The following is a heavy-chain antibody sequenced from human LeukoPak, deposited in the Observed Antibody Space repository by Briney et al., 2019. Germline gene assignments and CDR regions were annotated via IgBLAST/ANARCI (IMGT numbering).Heavy chain of an antibody. D-gene: IGHD3-10*01. CDR3: ARVRDYYGSGSYYNGAYYYYGMDV. V-gene: IGHV4-59*01. Sequence: SETLSLTCTVSGGSISSYYWSWIRQPPGKGLEWIGYIYYSGSTNYNPSLKSRVTISVDTSKNQFSLKLSSVTAADTAVYYCARVRDYYGSGSYYNGAYYYYGMDVRGQGTTVTVSS. CDR1: GGSISSYY. CDR2: IYYSGST. J-gene: IGHJ6*02.